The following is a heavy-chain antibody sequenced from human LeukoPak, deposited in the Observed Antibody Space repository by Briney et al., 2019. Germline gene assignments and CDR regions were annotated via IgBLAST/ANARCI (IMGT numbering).Heavy chain of an antibody. D-gene: IGHD3-10*01. CDR1: GGSISSYY. Sequence: SETLSLTCTVSGGSISSYYWSWIRQPPGKGLEWIGYIYYSGSTNYNPSLKSRVTISVDTSKNQFSLKLSSVTAADTAVYYCARVGTRITMVRGVTPYYFDYWGQGTLVTVSS. CDR2: IYYSGST. CDR3: ARVGTRITMVRGVTPYYFDY. V-gene: IGHV4-59*01. J-gene: IGHJ4*02.